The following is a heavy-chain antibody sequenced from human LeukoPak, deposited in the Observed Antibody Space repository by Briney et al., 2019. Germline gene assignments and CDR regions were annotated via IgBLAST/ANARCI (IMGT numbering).Heavy chain of an antibody. CDR2: TVSRGTT. CDR3: AKCSTSAYTTGWCNWIAP. CDR1: GFTFTSDA. D-gene: IGHD6-19*01. Sequence: SGGSLRLSCVASGFTFTSDAMNWVRQAPGKGLEWVSSTVSRGTTQYADSVKGRFTVSRDTSKNTLYLQMNSLRADDTAVYYCAKCSTSAYTTGWCNWIAPWGQGTLVTVSS. V-gene: IGHV3-23*01. J-gene: IGHJ5*02.